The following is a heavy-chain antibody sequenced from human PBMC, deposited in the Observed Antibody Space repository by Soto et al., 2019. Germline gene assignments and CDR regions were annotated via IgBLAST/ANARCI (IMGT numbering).Heavy chain of an antibody. J-gene: IGHJ4*02. Sequence: QVQLVQSGAEMKKPGASVKVSCKASGYTFTTYGISWVRQAPGQGLEWMGWISAYNGNTHYAQKLQGRVTMTTDTSTSTACVELRSLRSDDTAVYYCAREHFPSTYDSFAYWGQGTLVTVSS. V-gene: IGHV1-18*04. CDR3: AREHFPSTYDSFAY. D-gene: IGHD3-3*02. CDR1: GYTFTTYG. CDR2: ISAYNGNT.